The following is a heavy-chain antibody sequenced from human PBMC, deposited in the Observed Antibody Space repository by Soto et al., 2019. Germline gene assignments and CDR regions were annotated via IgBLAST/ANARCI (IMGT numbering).Heavy chain of an antibody. Sequence: QVQLVQSGAEVKKPGASVKVSCKASGYTFTSYDISWVRQAPGQGLEWMGGIIPIFGTANYAQKFQGRVTITADESTSTAYMELSSLRSEDTAVYYCARERRQTPYSGSYYEGWGQGTLVTVSS. D-gene: IGHD1-26*01. V-gene: IGHV1-69*01. CDR2: IIPIFGTA. CDR3: ARERRQTPYSGSYYEG. CDR1: GYTFTSYD. J-gene: IGHJ4*02.